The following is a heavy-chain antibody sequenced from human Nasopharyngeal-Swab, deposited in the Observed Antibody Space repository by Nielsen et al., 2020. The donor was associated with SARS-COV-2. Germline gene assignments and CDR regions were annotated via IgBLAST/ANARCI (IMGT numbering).Heavy chain of an antibody. CDR1: GSTFSSYA. CDR2: ISGSGGST. D-gene: IGHD5-18*01. V-gene: IGHV3-23*01. Sequence: GESLKISCAASGSTFSSYAMSWVRQAPGKGLEWVSAISGSGGSTYYADSVKGRFTISRDNSKNTLYLQMNSLRAEDTAVYYCAKGGGYSYYYGMDVWGQGTTVTVSS. J-gene: IGHJ6*02. CDR3: AKGGGYSYYYGMDV.